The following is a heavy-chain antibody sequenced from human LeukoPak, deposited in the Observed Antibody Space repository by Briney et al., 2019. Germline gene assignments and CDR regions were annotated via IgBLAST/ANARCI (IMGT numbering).Heavy chain of an antibody. Sequence: PGGSLRLSCAASGFTFSSYEMNSVRQAPGKGLEWVSYISSSGSTIYYADSVNGRFTISRDNAKNSLYLQMNSLRAEDTAVYYCARRSVAFDIWGQGTMVTVSS. CDR3: ARRSVAFDI. V-gene: IGHV3-48*03. J-gene: IGHJ3*02. CDR2: ISSSGSTI. CDR1: GFTFSSYE.